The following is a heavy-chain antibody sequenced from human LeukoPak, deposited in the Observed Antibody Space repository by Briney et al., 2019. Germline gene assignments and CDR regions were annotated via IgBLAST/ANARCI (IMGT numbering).Heavy chain of an antibody. CDR3: ARGAQWFGELFDY. Sequence: SETLSLTCAVSGGSISSGGYSWGWIRQPPGKGLEWIGYIYHSGSTYYNPSLKSRVTISVDRSKDQFSLKLSSVTAADTAVYYCARGAQWFGELFDYWGQGTLVTVSS. J-gene: IGHJ4*02. V-gene: IGHV4-30-2*01. D-gene: IGHD3-10*01. CDR2: IYHSGST. CDR1: GGSISSGGYS.